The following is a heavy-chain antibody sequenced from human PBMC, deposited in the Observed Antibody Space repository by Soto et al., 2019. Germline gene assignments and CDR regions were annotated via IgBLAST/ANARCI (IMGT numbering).Heavy chain of an antibody. D-gene: IGHD5-18*01. CDR3: ARGWDTAMPPVFDY. V-gene: IGHV3-7*01. J-gene: IGHJ4*02. Sequence: GGSLRLSCAASGFTFSSYWMSWVRQAPGKGLEWVANIKQDGSEKYYVDSVKGRFTISRDNAKNSLYLQMNSLRAEDTAVYYCARGWDTAMPPVFDYCGQGTLVTVSS. CDR1: GFTFSSYW. CDR2: IKQDGSEK.